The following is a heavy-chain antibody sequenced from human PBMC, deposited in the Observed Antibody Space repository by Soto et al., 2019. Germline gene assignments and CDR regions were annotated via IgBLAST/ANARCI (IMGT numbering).Heavy chain of an antibody. CDR3: ARDLSPGRLQIERLPNWFHL. V-gene: IGHV1-18*01. D-gene: IGHD2-21*02. Sequence: ASVKVSCKASGYTLTSYGISWVRQAPGQGLEWMGWISAYNGNTNYAQKLQGRVTMTTDTSTSTAYMELRSLRSDDTAVYYCARDLSPGRLQIERLPNWFHLWGQAPLVTLSS. J-gene: IGHJ5*02. CDR2: ISAYNGNT. CDR1: GYTLTSYG.